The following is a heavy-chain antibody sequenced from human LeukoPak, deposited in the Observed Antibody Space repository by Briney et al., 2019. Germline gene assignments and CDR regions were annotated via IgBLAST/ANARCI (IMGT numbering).Heavy chain of an antibody. D-gene: IGHD6-19*01. CDR3: AKDRDQWLGFDY. J-gene: IGHJ4*02. V-gene: IGHV3-23*01. CDR2: ISGSGAST. Sequence: GGSLRLSCSASGFTFSSYAMHWVRQAPGKGLEWVSSISGSGASTYYADSVKGRFTISRDNSNNTLFLQMNTLRAEDTAVYYCAKDRDQWLGFDYWGQGTLVTVSS. CDR1: GFTFSSYA.